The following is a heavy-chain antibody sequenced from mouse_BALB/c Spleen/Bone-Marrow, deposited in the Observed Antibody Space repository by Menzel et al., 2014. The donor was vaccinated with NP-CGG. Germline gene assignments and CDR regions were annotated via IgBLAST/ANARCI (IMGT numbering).Heavy chain of an antibody. D-gene: IGHD2-4*01. Sequence: VQLVESGPGLVAPSQSLSITCTVSGFSLTTYGVHWVRQPPGKGLEWLGVIWAGGSTNYNSALMSRLSISEDNSKSQVFLKMNSLQTDDTAMYYCARAHYDYVLFDYWGQGPTLTVPS. CDR1: GFSLTTYG. CDR2: IWAGGST. CDR3: ARAHYDYVLFDY. J-gene: IGHJ2*01. V-gene: IGHV2-9*02.